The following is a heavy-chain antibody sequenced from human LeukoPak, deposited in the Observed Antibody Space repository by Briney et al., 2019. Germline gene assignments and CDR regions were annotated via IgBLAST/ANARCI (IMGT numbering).Heavy chain of an antibody. CDR2: IRQDGSDK. CDR1: GFTFSIYA. CDR3: ARDGGSAMPFDY. V-gene: IGHV3-7*01. J-gene: IGHJ4*02. Sequence: GSLSLSCAASGFTFSIYAMSWVRQAPGKGLEWVANIRQDGSDKYYVDSVKGRFTISRDNAKNSLYLQMNSLRAEDTAVYYCARDGGSAMPFDYWGQGTLVTVSS. D-gene: IGHD2-2*01.